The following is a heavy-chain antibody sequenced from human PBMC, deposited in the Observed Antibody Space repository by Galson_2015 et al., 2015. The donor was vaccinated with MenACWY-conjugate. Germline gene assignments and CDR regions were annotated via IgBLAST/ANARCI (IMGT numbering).Heavy chain of an antibody. V-gene: IGHV2-70*11. CDR2: IDWDNNK. CDR1: GFSLSTGGMC. Sequence: PALVKPTQTLTLTCNFSGFSLSTGGMCVTWIRQPPGKALEWLARIDWDNNKYYSTSLKTRLTISKDTAKNQVVLTMTNMDPVDTATYYCARLKRFTGYFHYYYIDVWGKGTAVTVSS. CDR3: ARLKRFTGYFHYYYIDV. D-gene: IGHD1-14*01. J-gene: IGHJ6*03.